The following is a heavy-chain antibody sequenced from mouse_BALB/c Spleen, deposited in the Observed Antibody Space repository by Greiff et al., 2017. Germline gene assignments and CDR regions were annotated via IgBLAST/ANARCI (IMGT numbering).Heavy chain of an antibody. Sequence: EVMLVESGGGLVKPGGSLKLSCAASGFTFSSYAMSWVRQSPEKRLEWVAEISSGGSYTYYPDTVTGRFTISRDNAKNTLYLEMSSLRSEDTAMYYCARSYDGLDYWGQGTTLTVSS. D-gene: IGHD2-3*01. J-gene: IGHJ2*01. CDR2: ISSGGSYT. CDR3: ARSYDGLDY. V-gene: IGHV5-9-4*01. CDR1: GFTFSSYA.